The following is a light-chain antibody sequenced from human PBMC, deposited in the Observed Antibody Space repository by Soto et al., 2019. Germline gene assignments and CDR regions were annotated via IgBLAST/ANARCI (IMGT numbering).Light chain of an antibody. CDR3: AAWDDSLSGWL. J-gene: IGLJ3*02. Sequence: QAVVTQAPSASGTPGQRVTICCFGSSSNIGSNYVYWYQQLPGTAPKLLMYRSNQRPSGVPDRFSGSKSGTSASLAISGLRSEDEADYYCAAWDDSLSGWLFGGGTKLTVL. V-gene: IGLV1-47*01. CDR1: SSNIGSNY. CDR2: RSN.